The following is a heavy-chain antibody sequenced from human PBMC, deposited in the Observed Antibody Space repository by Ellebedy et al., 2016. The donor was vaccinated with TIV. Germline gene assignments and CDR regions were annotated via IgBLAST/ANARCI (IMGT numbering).Heavy chain of an antibody. Sequence: GGSLRLXCAASGFTLSNYAMHWVRQPPGKGMEWEALIKYDGSSQYYADSVKGRFTVSKDRSKNTLDRQMNSLRPEDTALYYCARDGPDGPFLTQADYYGMDVWGQGTTVTVSS. J-gene: IGHJ6*02. D-gene: IGHD3-9*01. V-gene: IGHV3-30*04. CDR2: IKYDGSSQ. CDR1: GFTLSNYA. CDR3: ARDGPDGPFLTQADYYGMDV.